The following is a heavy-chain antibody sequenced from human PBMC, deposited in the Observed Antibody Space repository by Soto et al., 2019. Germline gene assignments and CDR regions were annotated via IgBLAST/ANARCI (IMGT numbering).Heavy chain of an antibody. J-gene: IGHJ4*02. D-gene: IGHD5-12*01. V-gene: IGHV3-21*01. CDR1: GFTFNKYS. CDR3: ARDRDGYAYDH. Sequence: GGSLRLSCAASGFTFNKYSMNWVRQAPGKGLEWVSSISSSSSSIYYADSVKGRFTISRDNAKNSLYLQMNSLRADDTAVYYCARDRDGYAYDHWGQGTLVTVSS. CDR2: ISSSSSSI.